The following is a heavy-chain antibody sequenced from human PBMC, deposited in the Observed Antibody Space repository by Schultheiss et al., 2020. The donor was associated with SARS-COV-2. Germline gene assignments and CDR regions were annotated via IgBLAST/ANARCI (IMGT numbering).Heavy chain of an antibody. CDR2: IYHSGST. V-gene: IGHV4-34*01. CDR3: ARTTVTLSWFDP. D-gene: IGHD4-17*01. CDR1: GGSFSGYY. J-gene: IGHJ5*02. Sequence: SETLSLTCAVYGGSFSGYYWSWIRQPPGKGLEWIGGIYHSGSTYYNPSLKSRVTMSVDTSKNRFSLKLSSVTAADTAVYYCARTTVTLSWFDPWGQGTLVTVSS.